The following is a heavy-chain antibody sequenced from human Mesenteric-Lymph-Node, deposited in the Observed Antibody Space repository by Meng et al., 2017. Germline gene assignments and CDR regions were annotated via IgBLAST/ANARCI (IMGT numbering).Heavy chain of an antibody. CDR3: VRALNDDGGETF. Sequence: GGSLRLSCAASGFTFSSYGMHWVRQAPGKGLEWVAVIWYDGSNKYYADSVKGRFTISRDNSKNTLYLQMNSLRVEDTAVYYCVRALNDDGGETFWGQGTLVTVSS. D-gene: IGHD4-23*01. J-gene: IGHJ4*02. CDR2: IWYDGSNK. V-gene: IGHV3-33*01. CDR1: GFTFSSYG.